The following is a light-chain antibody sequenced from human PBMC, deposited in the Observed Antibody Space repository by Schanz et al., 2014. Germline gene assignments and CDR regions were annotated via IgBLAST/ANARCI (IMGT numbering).Light chain of an antibody. J-gene: IGLJ3*02. CDR1: SSDIGGY. V-gene: IGLV2-14*01. Sequence: QSVLTQPASVSGSPGQSITISCTGTSSDIGGYVSWYQQHPGKAPKLMIYDVSDRPSGVSNRFSGSKSGNTASLTISGLQAEDEADYYCCSYAGSSTLWVFGGGTKVTVL. CDR3: CSYAGSSTLWV. CDR2: DVS.